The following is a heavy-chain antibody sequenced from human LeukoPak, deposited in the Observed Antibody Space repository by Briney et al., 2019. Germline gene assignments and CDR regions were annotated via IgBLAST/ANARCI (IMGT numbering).Heavy chain of an antibody. D-gene: IGHD3-10*01. V-gene: IGHV1-2*02. CDR2: INPNSGGT. J-gene: IGHJ6*03. CDR3: ARDLYFSGSPNPPGYYYYMDV. CDR1: GYSFTNYA. Sequence: ASVKVSCKASGYSFTNYAMNWVRQAPGQGLEWMGWINPNSGGTNYAQKFQGRVTMTRDTSISTAYMELSRLRSDDTAVYYCARDLYFSGSPNPPGYYYYMDVWGKGTTVTVSS.